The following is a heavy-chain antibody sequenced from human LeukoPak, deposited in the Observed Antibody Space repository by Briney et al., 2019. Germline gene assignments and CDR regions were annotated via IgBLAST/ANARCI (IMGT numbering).Heavy chain of an antibody. J-gene: IGHJ6*03. Sequence: PSETLSLTCAVSGYSISSGYYWGWIRQPPEKGLEWIGSIYHSGSTYYNPSLKSRVTISVDTSKNQFSLKLSSVTAADTAVYYCARVQFYRYMDVWGKGTTVTVSS. CDR1: GYSISSGYY. CDR3: ARVQFYRYMDV. V-gene: IGHV4-38-2*01. CDR2: IYHSGST. D-gene: IGHD3-16*02.